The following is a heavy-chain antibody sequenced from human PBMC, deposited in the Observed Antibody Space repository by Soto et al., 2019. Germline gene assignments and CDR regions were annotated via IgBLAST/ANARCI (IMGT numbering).Heavy chain of an antibody. CDR1: DGSISSYY. V-gene: IGHV4-59*08. CDR2: IYYSGST. Sequence: SQTLSLTCTVCDGSISSYYCSWIRQPPGKGLEWIGYIYYSGSTYYNPSLKSRVTISVDTSKNQFSLKLSSVTAADTAVYYCARAMVVTQNWFDPWGQRTLVTVSS. J-gene: IGHJ5*02. CDR3: ARAMVVTQNWFDP. D-gene: IGHD2-21*02.